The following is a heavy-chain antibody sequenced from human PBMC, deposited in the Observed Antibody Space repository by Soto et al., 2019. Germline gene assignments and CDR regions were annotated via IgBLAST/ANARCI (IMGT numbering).Heavy chain of an antibody. Sequence: SVKVSCKASGGTFSSYAISWVRQAPGQGLEWMGGIIPIFGTANYAQKFQGRVTITADESTSTAYMELSSLRSEDTAVYYCARAHYRGASGSYWVNWLDPCRQGPLVPVSS. CDR1: GGTFSSYA. CDR3: ARAHYRGASGSYWVNWLDP. V-gene: IGHV1-69*13. CDR2: IIPIFGTA. D-gene: IGHD3-10*01. J-gene: IGHJ5*02.